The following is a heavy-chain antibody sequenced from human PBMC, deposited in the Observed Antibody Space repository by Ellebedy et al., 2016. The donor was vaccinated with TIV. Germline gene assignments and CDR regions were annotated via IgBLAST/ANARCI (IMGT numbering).Heavy chain of an antibody. D-gene: IGHD5-18*01. V-gene: IGHV3-23*01. CDR3: ARGLRSGEYTYAALDS. CDR2: ITVSGA. Sequence: GESLKISCAASEFTFTNYAMNWVRQAPGKRLEWVSVITVSGAYYANSVQGRFTISRDNSKNTLYLQMNSLTAEDTAVYYCARGLRSGEYTYAALDSWGQGTLVTVSS. J-gene: IGHJ4*02. CDR1: EFTFTNYA.